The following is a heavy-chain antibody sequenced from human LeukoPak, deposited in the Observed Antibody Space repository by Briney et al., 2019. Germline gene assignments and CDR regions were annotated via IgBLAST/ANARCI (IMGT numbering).Heavy chain of an antibody. CDR2: IYTSGST. CDR1: GGSINSSSYY. D-gene: IGHD7-27*01. CDR3: ARKRPWGLSRYFDY. J-gene: IGHJ4*02. Sequence: SEALSLTCTVSGGSINSSSYYWSWIRQPAGKGLEWIGRIYTSGSTNYNPSLKSRVTISLDTSKNQFSLKLSSVTAADTAVYYCARKRPWGLSRYFDYWGQGTLVTVSS. V-gene: IGHV4-61*02.